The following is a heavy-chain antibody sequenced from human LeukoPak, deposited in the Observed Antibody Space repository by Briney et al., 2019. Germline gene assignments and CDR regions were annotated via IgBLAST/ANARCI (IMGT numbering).Heavy chain of an antibody. Sequence: SETLSLTCTVSGGSITNYYWSWIRQPPGKGLEWIGYIYYSGSANYNPSLKSRVTISVDTSKSHFSLKLSSVTAADTAVYYCARVLGYCRGGSCHGRFDPWGQGTLVTVSS. CDR2: IYYSGSA. CDR3: ARVLGYCRGGSCHGRFDP. V-gene: IGHV4-59*01. J-gene: IGHJ5*02. CDR1: GGSITNYY. D-gene: IGHD2-15*01.